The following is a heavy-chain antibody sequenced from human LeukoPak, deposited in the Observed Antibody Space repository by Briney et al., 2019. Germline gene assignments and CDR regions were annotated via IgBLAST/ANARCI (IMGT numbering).Heavy chain of an antibody. D-gene: IGHD3-10*01. Sequence: LEXIGCIYYRGCTYYTPSLKSRFTISVDTSKNQFSLKLSSVTAADTAVYYCARVLIGDYYGSGSRIWFDPWGQGTLVTVSS. CDR3: ARVLIGDYYGSGSRIWFDP. CDR2: IYYRGCT. V-gene: IGHV4-31*02. J-gene: IGHJ5*02.